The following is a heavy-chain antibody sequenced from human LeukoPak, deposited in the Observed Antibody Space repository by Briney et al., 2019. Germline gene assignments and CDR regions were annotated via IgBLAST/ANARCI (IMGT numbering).Heavy chain of an antibody. CDR1: GFTVSSNY. CDR3: AKRSPPY. V-gene: IGHV3-66*04. J-gene: IGHJ4*02. CDR2: IYISAIT. Sequence: PGGSLRLSCAASGFTVSSNYMSWVRQAPGKGLEWVSVIYISAITKYADSVQGRFTVSRDNSKNTLYLQMNSLRAEDTAVYYCAKRSPPYWGQGALVTVSS. D-gene: IGHD3-10*01.